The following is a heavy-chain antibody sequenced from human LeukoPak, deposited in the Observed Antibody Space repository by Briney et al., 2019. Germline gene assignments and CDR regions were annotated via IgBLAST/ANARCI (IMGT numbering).Heavy chain of an antibody. V-gene: IGHV3-48*03. CDR2: ISDSGSTI. D-gene: IGHD6-19*01. J-gene: IGHJ4*02. CDR3: ARESYGSGWYYYFDY. CDR1: GFTFRRSE. Sequence: GRSLRPSCPPAGFTFRRSEMNWVRLPPGKWLGWVSYISDSGSTISYADSVKGRFTISRDNAKNSLYLQMNSLRAEDTAIYYCARESYGSGWYYYFDYWGQGTLVTVSS.